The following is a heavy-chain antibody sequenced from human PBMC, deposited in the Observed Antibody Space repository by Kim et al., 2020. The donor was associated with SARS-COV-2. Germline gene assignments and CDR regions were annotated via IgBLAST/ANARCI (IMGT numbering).Heavy chain of an antibody. Sequence: GSTNYNPSLKSRVTISVDTSKNQFSLKLSSVTSADTAVYYCGGFGELNRFWGQGTLVTVSS. J-gene: IGHJ4*02. D-gene: IGHD3-10*01. CDR3: GGFGELNRF. V-gene: IGHV4-34*01. CDR2: GST.